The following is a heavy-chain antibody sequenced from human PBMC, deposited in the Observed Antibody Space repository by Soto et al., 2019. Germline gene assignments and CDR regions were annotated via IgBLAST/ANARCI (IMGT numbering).Heavy chain of an antibody. CDR1: VFTFSSYA. CDR2: ISYDGSNK. D-gene: IGHD6-13*01. Sequence: VGSLRLSCAASVFTFSSYAMHCVRHSPGKGLEWVAVISYDGSNKYYADSVKGRFTISRDNSKNTLYLQMNSLRAEDTAVYYCASQRIAAAGKPYFEYWGQGTLVIVSS. J-gene: IGHJ4*02. V-gene: IGHV3-30-3*01. CDR3: ASQRIAAAGKPYFEY.